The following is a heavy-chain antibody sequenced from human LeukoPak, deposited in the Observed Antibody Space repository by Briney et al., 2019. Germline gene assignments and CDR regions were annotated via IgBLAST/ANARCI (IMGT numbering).Heavy chain of an antibody. D-gene: IGHD3-22*01. Sequence: GASVKVSCKAYGYTFTGYWMHWVRQVPGQGLEWMGWINPNSGGTNYAQKFQGRVTMTRDTSISTAYMELSRLRSDDTAVYYCARVRDSSGYYSMPTDYWGQGTLVTVSS. CDR2: INPNSGGT. CDR1: GYTFTGYW. V-gene: IGHV1-2*02. CDR3: ARVRDSSGYYSMPTDY. J-gene: IGHJ4*02.